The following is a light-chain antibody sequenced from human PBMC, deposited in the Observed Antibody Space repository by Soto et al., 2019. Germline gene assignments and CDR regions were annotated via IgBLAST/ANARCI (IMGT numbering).Light chain of an antibody. V-gene: IGKV3-20*01. CDR1: QTVRNNY. J-gene: IGKJ1*01. Sequence: EIVLTQSPGTLSLSPGERATLSCRASQTVRNNYLGWYQQKPGQAPRLLIYNSSTRPTGIPDRFSGSGSGTDFTLTISRLEPEDFALYFCQQYRDLPQTFGQGTRGEIK. CDR3: QQYRDLPQT. CDR2: NSS.